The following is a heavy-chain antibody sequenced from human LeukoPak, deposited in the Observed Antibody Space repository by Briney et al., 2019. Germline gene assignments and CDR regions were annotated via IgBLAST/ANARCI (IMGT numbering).Heavy chain of an antibody. CDR2: IYHTGST. CDR3: ARVVPSIIGAFDI. V-gene: IGHV4-4*02. CDR1: GFTFDDYG. Sequence: GSLRLSCAASGFTFDDYGMSWVRQSPGKGLEWIGEIYHTGSTNYNPSLKSRVTISLDKSKNQFSLSLTSVTAADTAVYYCARVVPSIIGAFDIWGQGTMVAVSS. D-gene: IGHD3-10*01. J-gene: IGHJ3*02.